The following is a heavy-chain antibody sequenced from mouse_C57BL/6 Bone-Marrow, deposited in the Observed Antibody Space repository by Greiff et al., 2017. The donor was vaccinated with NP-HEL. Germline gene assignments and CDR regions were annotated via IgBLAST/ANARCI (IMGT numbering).Heavy chain of an antibody. J-gene: IGHJ4*01. D-gene: IGHD1-1*01. CDR1: GFTFSDYY. CDR3: ARHEIITTVVAPYYAMDY. Sequence: EVQLVESGGGLVQPGGSLKLSCAASGFTFSDYYMYWVRQTPEKRLEWVAYISNGGGSTYYLDTVKGRFTISRDNAKNTLYLQMSRLKSEDTAMYYCARHEIITTVVAPYYAMDYWGQGTSVTVSS. V-gene: IGHV5-12*01. CDR2: ISNGGGST.